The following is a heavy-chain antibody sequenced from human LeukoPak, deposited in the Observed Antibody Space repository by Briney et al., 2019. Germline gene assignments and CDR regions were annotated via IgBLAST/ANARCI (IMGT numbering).Heavy chain of an antibody. CDR3: ARMRCGHTDNICYNY. J-gene: IGHJ4*02. CDR2: IYHSGYT. CDR1: GVSVSGYY. Sequence: SETLSLTCAVHGVSVSGYYWSWIRQSPGKVLEWIGEIYHSGYTNYNPSLKRRVTISAATSENQLSLRLTSVTAADTAVYYCARMRCGHTDNICYNYWGQGTLVTVSS. D-gene: IGHD2-8*01. V-gene: IGHV4-34*01.